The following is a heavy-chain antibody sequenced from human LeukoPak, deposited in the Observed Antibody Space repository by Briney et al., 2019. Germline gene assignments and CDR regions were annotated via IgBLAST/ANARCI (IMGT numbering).Heavy chain of an antibody. V-gene: IGHV4-34*01. CDR3: ARASRRSAVT. Sequence: KASETLSLTCTVSGGSISSYYWSWIRQPAGKGLEWIGEINHSGSTNYNPSLKSRVTISVDTSKNQFSLKLSSVTAADTAVYYCARASRRSAVTLGQGTLVTVSS. CDR1: GGSISSYY. D-gene: IGHD4-17*01. CDR2: INHSGST. J-gene: IGHJ5*02.